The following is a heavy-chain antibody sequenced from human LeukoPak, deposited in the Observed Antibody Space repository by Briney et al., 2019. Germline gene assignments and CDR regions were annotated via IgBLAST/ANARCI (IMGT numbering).Heavy chain of an antibody. J-gene: IGHJ6*04. D-gene: IGHD3-22*01. CDR1: GFTFSSYS. V-gene: IGHV3-48*01. Sequence: GGSLRLSCAASGFTFSSYSMSWVRQAPGKGLEWVSYISSSSSTIYYADSVKGRFTISRDNAKNSLYLQMNSLRAEDTAVYYCARDRDSMDMDVWGKGTTVTVSS. CDR3: ARDRDSMDMDV. CDR2: ISSSSSTI.